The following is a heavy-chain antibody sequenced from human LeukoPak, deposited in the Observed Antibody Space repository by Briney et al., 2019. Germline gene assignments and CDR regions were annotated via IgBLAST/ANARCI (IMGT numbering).Heavy chain of an antibody. J-gene: IGHJ4*02. CDR3: ARHASVSGNWPRPLDS. Sequence: SSETLSLTCTVSGGSISSSSYYWGWVRQPPGKGLEWIANIYYSGSTYYSPSLRSRVTISVDTSKNQFSLKLTSVTAADTAVYYCARHASVSGNWPRPLDSWGQGSLVTVSS. CDR2: IYYSGST. CDR1: GGSISSSSYY. D-gene: IGHD3-3*01. V-gene: IGHV4-39*01.